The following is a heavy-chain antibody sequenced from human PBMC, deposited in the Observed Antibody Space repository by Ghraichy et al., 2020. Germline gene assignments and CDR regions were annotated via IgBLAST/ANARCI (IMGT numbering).Heavy chain of an antibody. CDR3: ARDLGDTSGWPIFDY. V-gene: IGHV3-53*01. CDR2: SHRGDKT. CDR1: GFTVSRTH. Sequence: GESLNISCAASGFTVSRTHMAWVRQAPGKGLEWVSGSHRGDKTYYADSVKGRFTISRDDSKNTLYLQMNRLRADDTAVYYCARDLGDTSGWPIFDYWGQGSLVTVSS. J-gene: IGHJ4*02. D-gene: IGHD6-19*01.